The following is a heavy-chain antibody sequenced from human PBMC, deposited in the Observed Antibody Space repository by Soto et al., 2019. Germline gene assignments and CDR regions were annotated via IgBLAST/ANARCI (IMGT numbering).Heavy chain of an antibody. CDR2: IYYSGST. CDR1: GGSISSGGYY. V-gene: IGHV4-31*03. CDR3: ARGSDYGGNGQFDY. Sequence: SETLSLTCTVSGGSISSGGYYWSWIRQHPGKGLEWIGYIYYSGSTYYNPSLKSRVTISVDTSKNQFSLKLSSVTAADTAVYYCARGSDYGGNGQFDYWGQGTLVTVSS. D-gene: IGHD4-17*01. J-gene: IGHJ4*02.